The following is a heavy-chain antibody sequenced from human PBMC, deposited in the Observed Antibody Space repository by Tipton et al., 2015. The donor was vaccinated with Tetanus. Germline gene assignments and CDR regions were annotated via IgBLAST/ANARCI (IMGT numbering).Heavy chain of an antibody. D-gene: IGHD3-10*01. J-gene: IGHJ4*02. CDR3: ARVGYGSGSFPYYFDY. Sequence: ETLSLTCAVYGGSFSGYYWSWIRQPPGKGLEWIGEINHSGSTNYNPSLKSRVTISVDTSKNQFSLKLSSVTAADTAVYYCARVGYGSGSFPYYFDYWGQGTLVTVSS. CDR2: INHSGST. CDR1: GGSFSGYY. V-gene: IGHV4-34*01.